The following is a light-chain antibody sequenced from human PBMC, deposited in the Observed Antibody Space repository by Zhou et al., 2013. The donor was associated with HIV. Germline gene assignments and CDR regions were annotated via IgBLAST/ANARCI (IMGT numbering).Light chain of an antibody. CDR1: SSDVGGYNY. V-gene: IGLV2-8*01. CDR3: PTWDYSLSAHVL. Sequence: QSALTQPPSASGTPGQSVTISCTGTSSDVGGYNYVAWYQQHPGKAPKIMIYEVSKRPSGVPDRFSGSKSGNTASLTVSGLQAEDEADFYCPTWDYSLSAHVLFGGGTKVTVL. J-gene: IGLJ2*01. CDR2: EVS.